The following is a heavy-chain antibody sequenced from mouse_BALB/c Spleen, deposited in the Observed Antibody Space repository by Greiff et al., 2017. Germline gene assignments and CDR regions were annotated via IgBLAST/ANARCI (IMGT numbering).Heavy chain of an antibody. CDR2: ISTYYGDA. CDR3: ARGGGNSYYFDY. D-gene: IGHD2-1*01. CDR1: GYTFTDYA. J-gene: IGHJ2*01. Sequence: QVQLKQSGAELVRPGVSVTISCKGSGYTFTDYAMYWVKQSHAKSLEWIGVISTYYGDASYNQKFKGKATMTVDKSSSTAYMELARLTSEDSAIYYGARGGGNSYYFDYGGEGTTLTVSS. V-gene: IGHV1S137*01.